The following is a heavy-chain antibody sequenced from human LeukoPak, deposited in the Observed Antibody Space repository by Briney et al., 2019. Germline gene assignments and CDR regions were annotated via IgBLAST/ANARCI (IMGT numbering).Heavy chain of an antibody. D-gene: IGHD4-17*01. CDR1: GFTFSSYD. CDR2: IGTAGDT. CDR3: ARSRMEYGDYWYFDL. Sequence: PGGSLRLSCAASGFTFSSYDMHWVRQATGKGLEWVSAIGTAGDTYYPGSVKGRFTISRENAKNSLYLQMNSLRAGDTAVYYCARSRMEYGDYWYFDLWGRGTLVTVSS. J-gene: IGHJ2*01. V-gene: IGHV3-13*01.